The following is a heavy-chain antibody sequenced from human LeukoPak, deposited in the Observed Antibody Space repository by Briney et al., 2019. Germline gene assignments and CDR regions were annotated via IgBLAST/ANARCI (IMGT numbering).Heavy chain of an antibody. V-gene: IGHV3-9*03. J-gene: IGHJ4*02. Sequence: GGSLRLSCAASGFTFDDYAMHWVRQAPGKGLEWVSGISWNSGSIGYADSVKGRFTISRDNAKNSLYLQVNSLRAEDMALYYCAKDTQYYGSGPFDYWGQGTLVTVSS. CDR2: ISWNSGSI. CDR3: AKDTQYYGSGPFDY. D-gene: IGHD3-10*01. CDR1: GFTFDDYA.